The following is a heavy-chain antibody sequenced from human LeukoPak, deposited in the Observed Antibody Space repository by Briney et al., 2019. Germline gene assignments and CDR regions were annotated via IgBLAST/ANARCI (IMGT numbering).Heavy chain of an antibody. J-gene: IGHJ4*02. V-gene: IGHV3-30*02. CDR3: AKDRATVKSYAGDYFDY. D-gene: IGHD3-10*01. Sequence: GGSLRLSCTASGVTFSSYAMHWVRQAPGEGLEWVAFIRYDGSNEYYADSVKGRFTISRDNSKNTLYPQMNSLRPEDTAVYYCAKDRATVKSYAGDYFDYWGQGTLVTVSS. CDR1: GVTFSSYA. CDR2: IRYDGSNE.